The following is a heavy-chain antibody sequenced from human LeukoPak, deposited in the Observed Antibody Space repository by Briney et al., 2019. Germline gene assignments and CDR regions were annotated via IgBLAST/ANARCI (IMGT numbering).Heavy chain of an antibody. CDR1: GGSVSSYY. J-gene: IGHJ4*02. Sequence: SETLSLTCSVSGGSVSSYYWSWIRQSPGKGLEWIGFIHNSGRTNYNPSLKSRVTGFVDTSKNQVSLRLSSVTAADTAVYYCARHGTISSESYFDYWGQGALVTVSS. D-gene: IGHD1-14*01. CDR3: ARHGTISSESYFDY. CDR2: IHNSGRT. V-gene: IGHV4-59*08.